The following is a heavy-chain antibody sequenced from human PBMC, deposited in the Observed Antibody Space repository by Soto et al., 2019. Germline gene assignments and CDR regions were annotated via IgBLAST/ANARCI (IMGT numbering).Heavy chain of an antibody. Sequence: QVQLVQSGAEVKKPGASVKISCKASGYTFTSDDFNWVRQATGQGREWMGWMNPNNGNTAYAQKFQGRVPMTRDTSISTAYMELSSLTSEDTAVYDCAKGPRNWGFDYWGQGTLVTVSS. CDR2: MNPNNGNT. V-gene: IGHV1-8*01. D-gene: IGHD7-27*01. CDR3: AKGPRNWGFDY. CDR1: GYTFTSDD. J-gene: IGHJ4*02.